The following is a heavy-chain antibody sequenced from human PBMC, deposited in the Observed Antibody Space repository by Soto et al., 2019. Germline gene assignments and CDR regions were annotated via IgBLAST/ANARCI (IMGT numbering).Heavy chain of an antibody. J-gene: IGHJ5*02. CDR1: GFSLRTSG. CDR2: IWYDGTKR. Sequence: QVQLVESGGGVVQSGRSLTLSCAASGFSLRTSGMHWLRRAPGKGLEWVGFIWYDGTKRFYANSVKGRSTISKDNSNNILYLQMSGLRGEDTAVYYCARDVVTAVAGSVNWVDPWGQATLVTVSS. CDR3: ARDVVTAVAGSVNWVDP. V-gene: IGHV3-33*01. D-gene: IGHD6-19*01.